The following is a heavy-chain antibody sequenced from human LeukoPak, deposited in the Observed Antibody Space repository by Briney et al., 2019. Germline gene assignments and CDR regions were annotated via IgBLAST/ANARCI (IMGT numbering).Heavy chain of an antibody. CDR2: IYHSGST. CDR1: GGSISSGGYS. V-gene: IGHV4-30-2*01. D-gene: IGHD2-2*01. Sequence: SETLSLTCAVSGGSISSGGYSWSWIRQPPGKGLEWIGEIYHSGSTNYNPSLKSRVTISVDKSKNQFSLKLSSVTAADTAVYYCARIMGRGYCSSTSCRGDWFDPWGQGTLVTVSS. CDR3: ARIMGRGYCSSTSCRGDWFDP. J-gene: IGHJ5*02.